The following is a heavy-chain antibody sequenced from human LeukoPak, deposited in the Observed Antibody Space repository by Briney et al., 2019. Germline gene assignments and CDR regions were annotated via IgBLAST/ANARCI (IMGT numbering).Heavy chain of an antibody. V-gene: IGHV4-61*02. CDR2: IYTSGST. J-gene: IGHJ6*04. CDR3: AVQERDYVSPLDV. Sequence: PSETLSLTCTVSGGSISSSIYYWSWIRQPAGKGLEWIGRIYTSGSTNYNPSLKSRVTISVDTSKNQFSLKLSSVTAADTAVYYCAVQERDYVSPLDVWGKGTTVTVSS. CDR1: GGSISSSIYY. D-gene: IGHD4-17*01.